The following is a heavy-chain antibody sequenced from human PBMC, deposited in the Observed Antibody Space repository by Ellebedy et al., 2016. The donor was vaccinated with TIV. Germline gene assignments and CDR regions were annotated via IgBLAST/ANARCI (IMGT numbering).Heavy chain of an antibody. CDR3: ARDRWAGVKYFQH. CDR2: ISYDGSNK. D-gene: IGHD4-23*01. J-gene: IGHJ1*01. V-gene: IGHV3-30-3*01. Sequence: GESLKISXAASGFTFSSYAMHWVRQAPGKGLEWVAVISYDGSNKYYADSVKGRFTISRDNSKNTLYLQMNSLRAEDTAVYYCARDRWAGVKYFQHWGQGTLVTVSS. CDR1: GFTFSSYA.